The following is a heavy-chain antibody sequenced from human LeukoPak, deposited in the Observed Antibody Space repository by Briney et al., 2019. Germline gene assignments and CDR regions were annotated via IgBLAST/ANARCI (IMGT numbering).Heavy chain of an antibody. V-gene: IGHV3-21*04. CDR1: GFTFSSYS. D-gene: IGHD3-16*01. J-gene: IGHJ4*02. CDR3: AKHPSPVFGGGSYFED. CDR2: ISSSSSYI. Sequence: AGGSLRLSCAASGFTFSSYSMNWVRQAPGKGLEWVSSISSSSSYIYYADSVKGRFTISRDNAKTSLYLQMNSLTAEDTAVYYCAKHPSPVFGGGSYFEDWGQGTLVTVSS.